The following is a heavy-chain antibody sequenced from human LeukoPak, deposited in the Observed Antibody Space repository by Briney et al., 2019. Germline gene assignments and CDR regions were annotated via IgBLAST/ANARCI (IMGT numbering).Heavy chain of an antibody. CDR2: LYDYGRT. J-gene: IGHJ4*02. Sequence: SSETLSLTCTVSAGSISSHYWSWIRQPPGKGLEWIGYLYDYGRTKHNPSRNRRLTLSADTSKNQFSLRLSSVTAADTPVYFCATIKRGNIFGYFAVWGEGILVAVSS. V-gene: IGHV4-59*11. D-gene: IGHD5-18*01. CDR3: ATIKRGNIFGYFAV. CDR1: AGSISSHY.